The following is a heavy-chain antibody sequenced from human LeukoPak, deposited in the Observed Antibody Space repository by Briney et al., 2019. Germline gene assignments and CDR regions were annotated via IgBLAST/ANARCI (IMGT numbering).Heavy chain of an antibody. CDR1: GYTFTSYW. Sequence: GESLEISCKGSGYTFTSYWIGWVRQMPGKGLEWMGIIHPGDSNNRYGPSFQGQVTISADKSIGTAYLQWSSLKASDTAVYYCARQTPGQYGMDVWGQGTTVTVSS. J-gene: IGHJ6*02. CDR3: ARQTPGQYGMDV. CDR2: IHPGDSNN. V-gene: IGHV5-51*01.